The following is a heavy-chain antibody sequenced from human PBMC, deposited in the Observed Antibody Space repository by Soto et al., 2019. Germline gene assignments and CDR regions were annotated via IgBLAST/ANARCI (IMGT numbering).Heavy chain of an antibody. CDR1: GGTFSSYT. D-gene: IGHD2-2*01. CDR2: IIPILGIA. V-gene: IGHV1-69*08. J-gene: IGHJ4*02. Sequence: QVQLVQSGAEVKKPGSSVKVSCKASGGTFSSYTISWVRQAPGQGLEWMGRIIPILGIANYAQKFQGRVTVTGDKTTSTADMELSSLRSEDTAVYYWARDQGRSSTSFVAYWGQGTLVTVSS. CDR3: ARDQGRSSTSFVAY.